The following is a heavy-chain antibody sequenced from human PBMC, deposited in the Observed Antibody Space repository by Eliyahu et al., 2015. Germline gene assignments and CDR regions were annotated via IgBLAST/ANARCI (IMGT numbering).Heavy chain of an antibody. J-gene: IGHJ6*03. D-gene: IGHD6-13*01. Sequence: QVQLVQSGSELKKPGASVKVSCKASGYTFTSYAMNWVRQAPGQGLEWMGWVHPQPRNPTYAQGFTGRFVFSLDTSVSTAYLQISSLKAEDTAVYYCASSYSSSWYRFYYYYMDVWGKGTTVTVSS. CDR3: ASSYSSSWYRFYYYYMDV. CDR1: GYTFTSYA. V-gene: IGHV7-4-1*02. CDR2: VHPQPRNP.